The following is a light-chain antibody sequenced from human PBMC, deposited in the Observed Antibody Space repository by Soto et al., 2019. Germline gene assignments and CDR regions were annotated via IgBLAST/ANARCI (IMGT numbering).Light chain of an antibody. CDR2: EVN. Sequence: QSVLTQPASVSGSPGQSVTISCTATTSDIGHYNYVSWYQQHPGKAPKLMIYEVNKRPSGVPDRFSGSKSGNTASLTVSGLQAEDEADYYCSSYAGSSNVFGTGTKLTVL. CDR3: SSYAGSSNV. J-gene: IGLJ1*01. CDR1: TSDIGHYNY. V-gene: IGLV2-8*01.